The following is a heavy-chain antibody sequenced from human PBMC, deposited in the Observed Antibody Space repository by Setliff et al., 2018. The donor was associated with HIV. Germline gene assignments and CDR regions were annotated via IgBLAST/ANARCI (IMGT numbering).Heavy chain of an antibody. D-gene: IGHD4-17*01. CDR3: ARDAPMTTNAFDV. CDR1: GGSIRTASYY. V-gene: IGHV4-39*02. Sequence: PSETLSLTCNVSGGSIRTASYYWGWLRQTPGKGLEWIGSMYYRGKTYYNPSLKSRVTISADTTATQFSLKLESVTAAYTAVYFCARDAPMTTNAFDVWGPGTMVTVSS. J-gene: IGHJ3*01. CDR2: MYYRGKT.